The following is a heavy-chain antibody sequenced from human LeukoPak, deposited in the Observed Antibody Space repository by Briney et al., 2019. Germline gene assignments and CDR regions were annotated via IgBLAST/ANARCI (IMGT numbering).Heavy chain of an antibody. CDR3: ARDLGGSNDY. J-gene: IGHJ4*02. D-gene: IGHD1-26*01. CDR1: GGSIRSSYYY. CDR2: IYDSGST. V-gene: IGHV4-39*02. Sequence: SETLSLTCTVSGGSIRSSYYYWGWIRQPPGKGLEWIGSIYDSGSTYYNPSLKSRVTISVDTSKNQFSLKLNSVTAADTAVYYCARDLGGSNDYWGQGTLVTVSS.